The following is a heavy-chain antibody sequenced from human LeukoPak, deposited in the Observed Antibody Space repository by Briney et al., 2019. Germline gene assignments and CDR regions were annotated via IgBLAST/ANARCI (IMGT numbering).Heavy chain of an antibody. V-gene: IGHV3-30-3*01. CDR1: GFTFTKYA. J-gene: IGHJ4*02. CDR3: ARDCSSATCYAAFDY. D-gene: IGHD2-2*01. Sequence: GGSLRLSCVASGFTFTKYAMDWVRQAPGKGLEWVASISYDDTNKAYSDSVKGRFTVSRDKSNNTLYLQMNSLRAEDTGVYYCARDCSSATCYAAFDYWSQGTLVTVSS. CDR2: ISYDDTNK.